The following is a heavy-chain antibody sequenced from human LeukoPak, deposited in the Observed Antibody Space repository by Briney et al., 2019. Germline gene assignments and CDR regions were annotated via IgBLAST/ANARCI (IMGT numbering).Heavy chain of an antibody. V-gene: IGHV4-59*01. J-gene: IGHJ4*02. CDR3: AREVSTLAVAGPFFDY. D-gene: IGHD6-19*01. Sequence: SETLSLTCTVSGGSISSYYWSWIRQPPGKGLEWIGYIYYSGSTNYNPSLKSRVTISVDTSKNQFSLKLSSVTAADTAAYYCAREVSTLAVAGPFFDYWGQGTLVTVSS. CDR1: GGSISSYY. CDR2: IYYSGST.